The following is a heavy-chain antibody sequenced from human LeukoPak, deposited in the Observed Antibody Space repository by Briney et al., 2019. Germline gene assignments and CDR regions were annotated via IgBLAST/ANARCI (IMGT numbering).Heavy chain of an antibody. CDR2: TSSSDAGT. J-gene: IGHJ5*02. Sequence: PGGSLRLSCAASGFALSSYAMSWVRQAPGKGLEWVSATSSSDAGTYHAESVRGRFTISRDNSKNTLYLQMNSLRAEDTAVYYCAKELIAAARFDPWGQGTLVTVSS. D-gene: IGHD6-13*01. CDR3: AKELIAAARFDP. V-gene: IGHV3-23*01. CDR1: GFALSSYA.